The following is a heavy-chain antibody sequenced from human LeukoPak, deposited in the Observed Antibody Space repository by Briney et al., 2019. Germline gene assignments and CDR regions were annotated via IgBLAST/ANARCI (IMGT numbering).Heavy chain of an antibody. CDR2: ISSSSSYI. V-gene: IGHV3-21*01. D-gene: IGHD6-19*01. CDR3: ASKLIAVDGRDY. CDR1: GFTFSSYS. Sequence: GGSLRLSCAASGFTFSSYSMNWVRQAPGKGLEWVSSISSSSSYIYYADSVKGRFTISRDNAKNSLYLQMNSLRAEDTAVYYCASKLIAVDGRDYWGQGTLVTVSS. J-gene: IGHJ4*02.